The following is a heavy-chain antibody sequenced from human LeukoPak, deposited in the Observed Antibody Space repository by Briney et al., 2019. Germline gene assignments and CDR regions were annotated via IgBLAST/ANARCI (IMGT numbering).Heavy chain of an antibody. CDR3: ALDSGWSAFDI. Sequence: SETLSLTCAVYGGSFSGYYWSWIRQPPGKGLEWIGEINHSGSTNYNPSLKSRVTISVDTSKNQFSLKLSSVSAADTAVYYCALDSGWSAFDIWGQGTMVTVSS. V-gene: IGHV4-34*01. D-gene: IGHD6-19*01. CDR2: INHSGST. J-gene: IGHJ3*02. CDR1: GGSFSGYY.